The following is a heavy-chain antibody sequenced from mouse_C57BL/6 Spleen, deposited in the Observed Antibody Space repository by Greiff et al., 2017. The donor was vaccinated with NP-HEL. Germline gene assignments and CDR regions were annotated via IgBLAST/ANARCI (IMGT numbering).Heavy chain of an antibody. CDR1: GYSFTDYN. CDR2: INPNYGTT. Sequence: EVQLQQSGPELVKPGASVKISCKASGYSFTDYNMNWVKQSNGKSLEWIGVINPNYGTTSYNQKFKGKAILTADKSSSTAYMELRSLTSEDSAVYYCTRGSNYRFAYWGQGTLVTVSA. V-gene: IGHV1-39*01. D-gene: IGHD2-5*01. J-gene: IGHJ3*01. CDR3: TRGSNYRFAY.